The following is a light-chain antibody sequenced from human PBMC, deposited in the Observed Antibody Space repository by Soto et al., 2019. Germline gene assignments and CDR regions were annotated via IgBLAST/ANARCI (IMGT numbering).Light chain of an antibody. V-gene: IGLV2-14*01. CDR2: EAR. CDR3: SSLTGSTPLYV. Sequence: QSALAPPASLSGSPGQSITISCTGTSGDVGGYNYVSWYQQHPGKAPKLMIYEARNRPSGVSNRFSGSKSGNTASLTISGLQAEDEADYYCSSLTGSTPLYVFGTGTKVTVL. J-gene: IGLJ1*01. CDR1: SGDVGGYNY.